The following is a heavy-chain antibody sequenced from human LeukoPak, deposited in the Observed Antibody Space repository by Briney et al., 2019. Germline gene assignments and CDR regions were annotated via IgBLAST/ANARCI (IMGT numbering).Heavy chain of an antibody. CDR3: ARAGETQYYDSSGYYRYLYYYYGMDV. CDR2: IGTAGDT. V-gene: IGHV3-13*01. J-gene: IGHJ6*02. Sequence: PGGSLRLSCAASGFTFSSYDMHWVRQATGKGLEWVSAIGTAGDTYYPGSVKGRFTISRENAKNSLYLQMNSLRAGDTAVYYCARAGETQYYDSSGYYRYLYYYYGMDVWGQGTTVTVSS. CDR1: GFTFSSYD. D-gene: IGHD3-22*01.